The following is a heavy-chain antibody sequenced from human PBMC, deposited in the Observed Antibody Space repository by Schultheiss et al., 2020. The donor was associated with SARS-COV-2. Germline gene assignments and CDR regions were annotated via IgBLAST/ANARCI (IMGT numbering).Heavy chain of an antibody. V-gene: IGHV1-69*06. CDR1: GGTFSSYA. Sequence: SVKVSCKASGGTFSSYAISWVRQAPGQGLEWMGGIIPIFGTANYAQKFQGRVTITADKSTSTAYMELSSLRSEDTAVYYCASSSIAARDSDYYGMDVWGQGTTVTVSS. D-gene: IGHD6-6*01. CDR2: IIPIFGTA. J-gene: IGHJ6*02. CDR3: ASSSIAARDSDYYGMDV.